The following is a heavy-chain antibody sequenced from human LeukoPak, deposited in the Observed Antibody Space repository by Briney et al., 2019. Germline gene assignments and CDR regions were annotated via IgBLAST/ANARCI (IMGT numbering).Heavy chain of an antibody. Sequence: SETLSLTCAVYGGSFSVYYWSWIRQPPGKGLEWIGEINHSGSTNYNPSLKSRVTISVDTSKNQFSLKLSSVTAADTAVYYCARALVWKFDPWGQGTLVTVSS. J-gene: IGHJ5*02. D-gene: IGHD6-6*01. CDR3: ARALVWKFDP. CDR2: INHSGST. V-gene: IGHV4-34*01. CDR1: GGSFSVYY.